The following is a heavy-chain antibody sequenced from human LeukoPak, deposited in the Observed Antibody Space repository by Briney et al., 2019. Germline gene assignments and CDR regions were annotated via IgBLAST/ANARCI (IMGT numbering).Heavy chain of an antibody. J-gene: IGHJ4*02. Sequence: PGGSLRLSCAATGFTFSSYSMYWVRQAPGKGLEWVSSISSSSSYIYYADSVKGRFTISRDNAKNSLYLQMNSLRAEDTAVYYCARGIFCRDYWGQGTLVTVSS. CDR3: ARGIFCRDY. D-gene: IGHD3-9*01. CDR2: ISSSSSYI. V-gene: IGHV3-21*01. CDR1: GFTFSSYS.